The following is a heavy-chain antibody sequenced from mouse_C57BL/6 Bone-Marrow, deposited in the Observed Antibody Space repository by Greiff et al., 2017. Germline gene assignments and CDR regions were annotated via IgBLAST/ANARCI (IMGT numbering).Heavy chain of an antibody. V-gene: IGHV1-64*01. CDR2: IHPNSGST. D-gene: IGHD2-4*01. CDR1: GYTFTSYW. J-gene: IGHJ1*03. Sequence: QVQLQQPGAELVKPGASVKLSCKASGYTFTSYWMHWVKQRPGQGLEWIGMIHPNSGSTNYNEKFKSKATLTVDKSSSTAYMQLSSLTSEDSAVYYCARGIYYDYEDWYFDVWGTGTTVTVSS. CDR3: ARGIYYDYEDWYFDV.